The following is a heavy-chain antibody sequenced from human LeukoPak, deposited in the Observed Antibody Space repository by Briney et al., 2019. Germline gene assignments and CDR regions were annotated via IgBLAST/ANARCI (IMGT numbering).Heavy chain of an antibody. V-gene: IGHV3-21*01. Sequence: PGGSLRLSCAASGFTFSSYSMNWVRQAPGKGLEWVSSISSSSSYIYYADSVKGRFTISRDNAKNSLYLQMNSLRAEDTAVYYCASSRLVVGIDYWGQGALVTVSS. CDR1: GFTFSSYS. CDR3: ASSRLVVGIDY. D-gene: IGHD3-22*01. CDR2: ISSSSSYI. J-gene: IGHJ4*02.